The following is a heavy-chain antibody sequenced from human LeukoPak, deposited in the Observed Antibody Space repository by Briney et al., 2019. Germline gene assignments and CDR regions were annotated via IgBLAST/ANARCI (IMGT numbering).Heavy chain of an antibody. J-gene: IGHJ4*02. D-gene: IGHD2/OR15-2a*01. CDR1: GGSISSGSNY. CDR3: TRGDNN. V-gene: IGHV4-61*02. CDR2: IYTSGNT. Sequence: PSQTLSLTSTVSGGSISSGSNYWSWIRQPAGKGLEWIGRIYTSGNTHYKPSLKSRVTISLDTSKNQFSLKLSSVTAADTAVYYCTRGDNNWGQGTLVTVSS.